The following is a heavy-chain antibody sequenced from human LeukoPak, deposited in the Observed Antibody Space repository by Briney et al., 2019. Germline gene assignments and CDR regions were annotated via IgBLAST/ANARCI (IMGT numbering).Heavy chain of an antibody. J-gene: IGHJ6*03. CDR3: ARGPYYYMDV. CDR1: GGSISSSSYY. Sequence: SETLSLTCTVSGGSISSSSYYWGWIRQPPGKGLEWIGSIYYSGSTYYNPSLKSRVTISVDTSKNQFSLKLSSVTAADTAVYYCARGPYYYMDVWGKGTTVTVSS. V-gene: IGHV4-39*07. CDR2: IYYSGST.